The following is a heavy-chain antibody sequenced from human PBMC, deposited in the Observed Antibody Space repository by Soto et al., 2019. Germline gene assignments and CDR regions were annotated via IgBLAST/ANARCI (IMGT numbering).Heavy chain of an antibody. J-gene: IGHJ4*01. D-gene: IGHD6-19*01. CDR2: ISYDGSNK. V-gene: IGHV3-30-3*01. CDR3: ATTDRSGWYDFDY. CDR1: GFTFSSYA. Sequence: PGGSLRLSCAASGFTFSSYAMHWVRQAPGKWLEWVAIISYDGSNKYYADSVKGRFTISRDNSKNTLYLQMNSLRAEDTAVYYCATTDRSGWYDFDYWGHGXLVTVYS.